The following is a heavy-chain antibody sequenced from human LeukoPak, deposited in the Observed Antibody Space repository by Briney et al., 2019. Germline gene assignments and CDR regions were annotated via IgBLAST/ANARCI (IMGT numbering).Heavy chain of an antibody. CDR1: GFTFSSYA. CDR3: AKDTWMGATNLDD. D-gene: IGHD1-26*01. V-gene: IGHV3-23*01. Sequence: PGGSLRLSCAASGFTFSSYAMSWVRQAPGKGLEWVSAISGSGGSTYYADSVKGRFTMSRDNSKNTLSLQMNSLRAEDTAVYFCAKDTWMGATNLDDWGQGTLVTVSS. J-gene: IGHJ4*02. CDR2: ISGSGGST.